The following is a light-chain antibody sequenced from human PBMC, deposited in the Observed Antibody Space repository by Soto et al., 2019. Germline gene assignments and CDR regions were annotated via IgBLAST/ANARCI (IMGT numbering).Light chain of an antibody. Sequence: DIVMTQSPLSMPVTPGEPASISCRSSQSLLQSNGYNYVHWYLQKPGQPPQLLIYIGFNRASGVHDRVGGGGAGKDFTMRSSRVEDEDVGVYYCMQALQAPSMFGQGTRVEIK. V-gene: IGKV2-28*01. CDR1: QSLLQSNGYNY. J-gene: IGKJ1*01. CDR3: MQALQAPSM. CDR2: IGF.